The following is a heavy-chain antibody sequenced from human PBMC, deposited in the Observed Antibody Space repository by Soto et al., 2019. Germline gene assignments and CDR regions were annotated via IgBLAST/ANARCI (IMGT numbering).Heavy chain of an antibody. CDR3: ATLYCSTRSCQLDY. Sequence: SVKVSCKASGITFRRSAVQWMRQARGQGLEWIGGIVASSGRATYAQKFQGRVTITADNSTSTAYMELSSLRSEDTAVYYCATLYCSTRSCQLDYWGQGTLVTVSS. CDR1: GITFRRSA. J-gene: IGHJ4*02. CDR2: IVASSGRA. D-gene: IGHD2-2*01. V-gene: IGHV1-69*10.